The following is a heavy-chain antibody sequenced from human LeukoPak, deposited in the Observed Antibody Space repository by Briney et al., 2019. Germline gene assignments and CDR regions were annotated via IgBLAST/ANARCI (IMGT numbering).Heavy chain of an antibody. CDR2: IYYSGST. D-gene: IGHD5-12*01. CDR1: GGSISSSSYY. Sequence: PSETLSLTCTVSGGSISSSSYYWGWIRQPPGKGLEWIGSIYYSGSTYYNPSLKSRVTISVDTSKNQFSLKLSSVTAADTAVYYCARGDIVATISMALDYWGQGTLVTVSS. V-gene: IGHV4-39*07. J-gene: IGHJ4*02. CDR3: ARGDIVATISMALDY.